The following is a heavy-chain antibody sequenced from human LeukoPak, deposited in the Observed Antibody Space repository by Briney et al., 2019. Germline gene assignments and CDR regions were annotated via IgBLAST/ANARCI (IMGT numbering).Heavy chain of an antibody. Sequence: ASVKVSCKASGYTFTGYYMHWVRQAPGQGLEWMGWINPNSGGTNYAQKFQGRVTMTRDTSISTAYMELSRLRSDDTAVYYCARTGYDILNGYYHPLDYWGQGTLVTVSS. CDR2: INPNSGGT. CDR1: GYTFTGYY. CDR3: ARTGYDILNGYYHPLDY. V-gene: IGHV1-2*02. J-gene: IGHJ4*02. D-gene: IGHD3-9*01.